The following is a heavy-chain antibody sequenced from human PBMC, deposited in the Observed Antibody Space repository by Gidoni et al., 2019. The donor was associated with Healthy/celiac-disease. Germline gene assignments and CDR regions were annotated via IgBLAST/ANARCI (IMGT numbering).Heavy chain of an antibody. CDR1: GYSISSGYY. CDR3: ARETVGGGGYFDY. J-gene: IGHJ4*02. CDR2: IYHSGST. V-gene: IGHV4-38-2*02. D-gene: IGHD1-26*01. Sequence: QVQLQESGPGLVKPSETLSLTCTVSGYSISSGYYWGWIRQPPGKGLEWIGSIYHSGSTYYNPSLKSRVTIPVDTSKNQFSLKLSSVTAADTAVYYCARETVGGGGYFDYWGQGTLVTVSS.